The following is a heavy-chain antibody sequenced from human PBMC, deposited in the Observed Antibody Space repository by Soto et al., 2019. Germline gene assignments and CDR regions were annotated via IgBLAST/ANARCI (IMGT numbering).Heavy chain of an antibody. V-gene: IGHV3-74*01. CDR3: ARDRKGGSYFIPVNWFDP. Sequence: GGSLRLSCAASGFSFSSSWMHWVRQAPGKGLVWVSRINTDGSSTTYADSVKGRFTISRDNAKNTLYLQMHSLRAEDTAVYFCARDRKGGSYFIPVNWFDPWGQGTLVTVSS. CDR1: GFSFSSSW. J-gene: IGHJ5*02. D-gene: IGHD3-10*01. CDR2: INTDGSST.